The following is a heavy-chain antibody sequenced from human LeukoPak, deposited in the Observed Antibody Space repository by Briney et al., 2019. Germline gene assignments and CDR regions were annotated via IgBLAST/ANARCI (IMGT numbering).Heavy chain of an antibody. J-gene: IGHJ5*02. D-gene: IGHD3-10*01. CDR3: ARDRGGSGSYYRNWFDP. Sequence: ASVKVSCKASGYTFTGYYMHWVRQAPGQGLEWMGWINPNSGGTNYAQKFQGRVTMTRDTSISTAYMELSRLRSDDTAVYYCARDRGGSGSYYRNWFDPWGQGTLVTVSS. CDR2: INPNSGGT. CDR1: GYTFTGYY. V-gene: IGHV1-2*02.